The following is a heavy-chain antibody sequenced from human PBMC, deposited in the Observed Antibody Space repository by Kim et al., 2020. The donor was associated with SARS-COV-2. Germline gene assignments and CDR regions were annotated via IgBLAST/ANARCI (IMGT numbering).Heavy chain of an antibody. CDR3: ARGWAY. D-gene: IGHD1-26*01. CDR1: GFTVSSND. CDR2: FYNSGTT. Sequence: GGSLRLSCAASGFTVSSNDMSWVRQAPGKGLEWVSVFYNSGTTTYADSVKGRFTISRDNSKNTLYLQMNSLRDEDTAVYYCARGWAYWGQGTLVTVPS. V-gene: IGHV3-53*01. J-gene: IGHJ4*02.